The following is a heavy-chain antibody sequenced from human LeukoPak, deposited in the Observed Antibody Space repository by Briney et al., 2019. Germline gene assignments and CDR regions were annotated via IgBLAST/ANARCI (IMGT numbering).Heavy chain of an antibody. CDR1: GGSISSGSYY. J-gene: IGHJ4*02. V-gene: IGHV4-61*02. CDR3: ARDRHDSSGYYYFDY. D-gene: IGHD3-22*01. Sequence: SETLSLTCTVSGGSISSGSYYWSWIRQPAGKGLEWIGRIYTSGSTNYNPSLKSRVTISVDTSKNQFSLKLRSVTAADTAVYYCARDRHDSSGYYYFDYWGQGTLVTVSS. CDR2: IYTSGST.